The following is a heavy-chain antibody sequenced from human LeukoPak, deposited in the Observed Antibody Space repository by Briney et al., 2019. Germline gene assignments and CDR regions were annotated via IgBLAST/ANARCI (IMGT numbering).Heavy chain of an antibody. V-gene: IGHV1-69*04. CDR2: IIPILGIA. D-gene: IGHD3-22*01. J-gene: IGHJ4*02. CDR1: GGTFSSYA. CDR3: ARDPAPYDSSGYYLDY. Sequence: SVKVSCKASGGTFSSYAISWVRQAPGQGLEWMGRIIPILGIANYAQKFQGRVTITADKSTSTAYMELSSLRSEDTAVYYCARDPAPYDSSGYYLDYWGQGTLVTVSS.